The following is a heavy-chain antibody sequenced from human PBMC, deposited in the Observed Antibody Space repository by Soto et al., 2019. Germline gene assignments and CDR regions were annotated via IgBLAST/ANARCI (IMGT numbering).Heavy chain of an antibody. CDR1: GYTFTGYY. Sequence: ASVKVSCKASGYTFTGYYMHCVRQAPGQGLEWMGWINPNSGGTNYAQKFQGWVTMTRDTSISTAYMELSRLRSDDTAVYYCARSPGIAARRYFDYWVQGTLVTVSS. V-gene: IGHV1-2*04. CDR3: ARSPGIAARRYFDY. CDR2: INPNSGGT. J-gene: IGHJ4*02. D-gene: IGHD6-6*01.